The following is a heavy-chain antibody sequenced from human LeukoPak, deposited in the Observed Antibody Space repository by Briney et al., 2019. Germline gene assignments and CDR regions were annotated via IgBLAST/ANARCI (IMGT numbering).Heavy chain of an antibody. V-gene: IGHV4-34*01. Sequence: SETLSLTCAVYGGSFSGYYWSWIRQPPGKGLEWIGEINHSGSTSYNPSLKSRVTISVDTSKNQFSLKLSSVTAADTAVYYCARGLLRYFDWLTPLNWFDPWGQGTLVTVSS. CDR3: ARGLLRYFDWLTPLNWFDP. J-gene: IGHJ5*02. CDR1: GGSFSGYY. D-gene: IGHD3-9*01. CDR2: INHSGST.